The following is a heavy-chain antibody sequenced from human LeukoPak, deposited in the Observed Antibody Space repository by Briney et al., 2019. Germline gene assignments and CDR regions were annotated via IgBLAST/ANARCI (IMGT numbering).Heavy chain of an antibody. CDR1: GGSFSGYY. CDR3: ARMEVGPHWFDP. CDR2: INHSGST. D-gene: IGHD3-3*01. V-gene: IGHV4-34*01. J-gene: IGHJ5*02. Sequence: PSETLSLTCAVYGGSFSGYYWSWIRQPPGKGLEWIGEINHSGSTDYNPSLKSRVTISVDTSKNQFSLKLCSVTAADTAVYYCARMEVGPHWFDPWGQGTLVTVSS.